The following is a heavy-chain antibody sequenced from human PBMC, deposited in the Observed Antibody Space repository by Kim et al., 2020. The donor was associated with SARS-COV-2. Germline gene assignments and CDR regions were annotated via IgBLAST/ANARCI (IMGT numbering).Heavy chain of an antibody. CDR3: ERRPADYSSSWSWFDP. J-gene: IGHJ5*02. V-gene: IGHV5-51*01. CDR1: GYSFTSYW. Sequence: GESLKISCKASGYSFTSYWIGWVRQMPGKGLEWMGIIYPGASDIRYNPSFQGQVTISADKSISTAYLQWSSLKASDTAMYYCERRPADYSSSWSWFDPWGQGTLVTVS. D-gene: IGHD6-13*01. CDR2: IYPGASDI.